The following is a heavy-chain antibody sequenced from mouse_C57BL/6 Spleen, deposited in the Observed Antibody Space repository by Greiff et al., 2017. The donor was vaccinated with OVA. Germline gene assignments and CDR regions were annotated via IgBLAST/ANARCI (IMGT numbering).Heavy chain of an antibody. J-gene: IGHJ4*01. D-gene: IGHD2-2*01. V-gene: IGHV1-64*01. CDR2: IHPNSGST. CDR1: GYTFTSYW. Sequence: VQLQQSGAELVKPGASVKLSCKASGYTFTSYWMHWVKQRPGQGLEWIGMIHPNSGSTNYNEKFKSKATLTVDKSSSTAYMQLSSLTSEDSAVYYCARMVTDYYAMDYWGQGTSVTVSS. CDR3: ARMVTDYYAMDY.